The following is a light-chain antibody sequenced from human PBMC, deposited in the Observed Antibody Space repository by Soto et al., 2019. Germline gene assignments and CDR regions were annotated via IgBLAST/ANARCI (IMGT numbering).Light chain of an antibody. Sequence: EIVLTQSPGTLSLSPGERATLSCRASQSVSSSYLAWYQQIPGQAPRLLIYGASSRATGIPDRFSGSGSGTDFSLAISRLEPEDFAVYYCQQYDNSFTFGGGTKVDIK. V-gene: IGKV3-20*01. CDR3: QQYDNSFT. CDR2: GAS. CDR1: QSVSSSY. J-gene: IGKJ4*01.